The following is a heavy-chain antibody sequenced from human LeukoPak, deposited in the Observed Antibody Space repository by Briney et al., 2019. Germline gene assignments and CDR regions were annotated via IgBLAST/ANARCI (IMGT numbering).Heavy chain of an antibody. Sequence: PSETLSLTCTVSGGSISSSSYYWGWIRQPPGKGLEWIGSIYYSGSTYYNPSLKSRVTISVDTSKNQFSLKLSSVTAADTAVYYCARVRREGDSSGYYDFDYWGQGTLVTVSS. V-gene: IGHV4-39*07. CDR1: GGSISSSSYY. CDR3: ARVRREGDSSGYYDFDY. CDR2: IYYSGST. J-gene: IGHJ4*02. D-gene: IGHD3-22*01.